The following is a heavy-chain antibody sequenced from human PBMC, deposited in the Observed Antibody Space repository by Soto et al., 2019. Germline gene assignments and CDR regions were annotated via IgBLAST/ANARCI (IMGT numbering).Heavy chain of an antibody. J-gene: IGHJ3*02. CDR2: ISSSSSYI. Sequence: EVQLVESGGGLVKPGGSLRLSCAASGFTFSSYSMNWVRQAPGKGLEWVSSISSSSSYIYYADSVKGRFTNSRTNAKNSLYLQMNSLRAEDTAVYYCARELGYDYIWGSSHDAFDIWGQGTMVTVSS. CDR3: ARELGYDYIWGSSHDAFDI. D-gene: IGHD3-16*01. V-gene: IGHV3-21*01. CDR1: GFTFSSYS.